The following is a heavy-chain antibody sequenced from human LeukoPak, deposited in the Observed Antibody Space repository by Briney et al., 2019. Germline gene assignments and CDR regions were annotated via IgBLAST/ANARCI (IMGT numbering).Heavy chain of an antibody. J-gene: IGHJ6*02. Sequence: PGGSLRLSCAASGFTFSSYSMNWVRQAPGKGLEWVSYISSSSSTIYYADSVKGRFTISRDNAKNSLYLQMNSLRAEDTAVYYCARGARPTYYDILTDYGMDVWGQGTTVTVPS. D-gene: IGHD3-9*01. CDR2: ISSSSSTI. V-gene: IGHV3-48*04. CDR1: GFTFSSYS. CDR3: ARGARPTYYDILTDYGMDV.